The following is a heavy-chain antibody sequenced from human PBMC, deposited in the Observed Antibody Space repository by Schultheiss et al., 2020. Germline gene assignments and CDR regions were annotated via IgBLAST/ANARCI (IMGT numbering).Heavy chain of an antibody. J-gene: IGHJ4*02. V-gene: IGHV1-18*01. CDR2: ISAYNGNT. Sequence: ASVKVSCKASGYTFTSYGISWVRQAPGQGLEWMGWISAYNGNTNYAQKLQGRVTMTTDTSTSTAYMELRSLRSDDTAVYYCARPNGYSYSLGGGYFDYWGQGTLVTVSS. D-gene: IGHD5-18*01. CDR3: ARPNGYSYSLGGGYFDY. CDR1: GYTFTSYG.